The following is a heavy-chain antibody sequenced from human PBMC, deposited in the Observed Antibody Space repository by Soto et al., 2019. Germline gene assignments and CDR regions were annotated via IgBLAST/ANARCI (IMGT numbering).Heavy chain of an antibody. Sequence: GASVKVSCKASGYTFIGYYIHWVRQAPGQGLEWMGRINPMFGEANYPQKLQGRLTIVTDASTSTAYLELSSLRSEDTAVYYCARVFSSSESYYHYGMDVWGQGTTVTVSS. CDR2: INPMFGEA. V-gene: IGHV1-69*05. D-gene: IGHD6-6*01. CDR1: GYTFIGYY. CDR3: ARVFSSSESYYHYGMDV. J-gene: IGHJ6*02.